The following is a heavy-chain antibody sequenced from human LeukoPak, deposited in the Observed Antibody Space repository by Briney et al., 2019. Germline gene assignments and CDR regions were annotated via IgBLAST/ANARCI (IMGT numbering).Heavy chain of an antibody. CDR1: GFTFSSYG. Sequence: PGRSLRLSCAASGFTFSSYGMHWVRQAPGKGLEWVAVISYDGSNKYYADSVKGRFTISRDNSKNTLYLQMNSLRAEDTAVYYCAKEDDYDYVWGSYRYFDYWGQGTLVTGSS. CDR3: AKEDDYDYVWGSYRYFDY. D-gene: IGHD3-16*02. J-gene: IGHJ4*02. CDR2: ISYDGSNK. V-gene: IGHV3-30*18.